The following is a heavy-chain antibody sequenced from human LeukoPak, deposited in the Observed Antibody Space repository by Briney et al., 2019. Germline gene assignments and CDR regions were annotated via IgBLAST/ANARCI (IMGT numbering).Heavy chain of an antibody. CDR1: GFTFSSYA. CDR3: ARVAVSGPTGWFDP. V-gene: IGHV3-23*01. J-gene: IGHJ5*02. Sequence: PGGSLRLSCAASGFTFSSYAMSWVRQAPGKGLEWVSAISGSGGSTYYADSVKGRFTISRSNPDNLVFLQMNSLEAEDTVVYYCARVAVSGPTGWFDPWGQGTPVTVSS. D-gene: IGHD2-8*02. CDR2: ISGSGGST.